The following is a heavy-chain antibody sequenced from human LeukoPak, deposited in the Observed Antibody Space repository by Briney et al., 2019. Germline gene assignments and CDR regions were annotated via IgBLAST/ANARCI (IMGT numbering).Heavy chain of an antibody. CDR3: ARGCSSTSCQNWFDP. Sequence: GAPVKVSCKASGYTFTSYGISWVRQAPGQGLEWMGGIIPIFGTANYAQKFQGRVTITADESTSTAYMELSSLRSEDTAVYYCARGCSSTSCQNWFDPWGQGTLVTVSS. D-gene: IGHD2-2*01. CDR2: IIPIFGTA. V-gene: IGHV1-69*13. J-gene: IGHJ5*02. CDR1: GYTFTSYG.